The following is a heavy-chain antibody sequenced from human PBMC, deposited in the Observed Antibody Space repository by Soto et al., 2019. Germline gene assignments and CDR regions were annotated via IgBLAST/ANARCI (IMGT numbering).Heavy chain of an antibody. Sequence: QVQLQESGPGLVKPSQAVSLTATVSGGSISSGGYYWSWIRQHPGKGLEWIGYIYYSGSTYYNPSLKSRVTISVDTSKNQFSLKLISVTAADTAVYYCATYGSGTYKPTTFDYWGQGTLVTVSS. CDR2: IYYSGST. CDR1: GGSISSGGYY. V-gene: IGHV4-31*03. J-gene: IGHJ4*02. D-gene: IGHD3-10*01. CDR3: ATYGSGTYKPTTFDY.